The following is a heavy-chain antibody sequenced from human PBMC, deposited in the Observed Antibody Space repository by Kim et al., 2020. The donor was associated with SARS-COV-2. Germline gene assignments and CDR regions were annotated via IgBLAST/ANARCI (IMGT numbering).Heavy chain of an antibody. CDR3: VRGASITNYGVDV. D-gene: IGHD2-2*01. V-gene: IGHV5-51*01. CDR1: GYRFTTSW. Sequence: GESLKISCQAFGYRFTTSWIGWVRQMPGKGLEWMGLIYPSDSDTRYSPSFEGPVVMSVDKSSNAAYLQWSSLKTSDTAIYYCVRGASITNYGVDVWGQGTSVSVSS. CDR2: IYPSDSDT. J-gene: IGHJ6*02.